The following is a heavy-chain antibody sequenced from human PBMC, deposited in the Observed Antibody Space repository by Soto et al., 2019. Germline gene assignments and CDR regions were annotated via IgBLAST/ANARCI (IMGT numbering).Heavy chain of an antibody. D-gene: IGHD6-19*01. V-gene: IGHV4-61*01. J-gene: IGHJ4*02. CDR1: GGSVSSANYY. Sequence: SETLSLTCTVSGGSVSSANYYWGWIRQPPGKGLEWIGYIYYSGSTNYNPSLKSRVTISVDTSKNQFSLKLSSVTAADTAVYYCARAGMAGIEYYFDFWGQGTLVTVSS. CDR3: ARAGMAGIEYYFDF. CDR2: IYYSGST.